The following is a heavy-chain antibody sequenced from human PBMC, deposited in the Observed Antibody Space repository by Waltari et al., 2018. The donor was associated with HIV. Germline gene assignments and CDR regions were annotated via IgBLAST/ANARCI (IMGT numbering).Heavy chain of an antibody. D-gene: IGHD3-22*01. CDR3: ARVDYYDSSGYCVDY. CDR2: INHSGST. V-gene: IGHV4-34*01. CDR1: GGSFSGYY. J-gene: IGHJ4*02. Sequence: QVQLQQWGAGLLKPSETLSLTCAVYGGSFSGYYWSWIRQPPGKGLEWIGEINHSGSTNYNPSLKSRVTISVDTSKNQFSLKLSSVTAADTAVYYCARVDYYDSSGYCVDYWGQGTLVTVSS.